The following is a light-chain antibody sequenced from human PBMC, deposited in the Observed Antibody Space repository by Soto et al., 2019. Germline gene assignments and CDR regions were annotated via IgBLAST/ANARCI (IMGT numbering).Light chain of an antibody. V-gene: IGKV1-27*01. CDR1: QGIGNY. Sequence: DIQMTQSPSSLSASVGDRITMNSRPSQGIGNYLAWYQQKPGKIPKLLIYAASTLPPGVPSRFGGSGSGTDFTLTISSLQPEDVATYYCQKYDSALETFLHGTKVDI. J-gene: IGKJ1*01. CDR2: AAS. CDR3: QKYDSALET.